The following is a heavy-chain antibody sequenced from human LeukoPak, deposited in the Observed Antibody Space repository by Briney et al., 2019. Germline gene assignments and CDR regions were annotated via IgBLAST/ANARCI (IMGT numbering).Heavy chain of an antibody. Sequence: SETLSLTCAVYGVTFSGYYWSWIRQPPGKGLEWIGEVNQSGRVNFNPSLKSRVTISADPSKNQFSLKLSSVTAADTAVYYCARNKKGYCTSSTCGSFDYWGQGTLATVSS. CDR1: GVTFSGYY. CDR3: ARNKKGYCTSSTCGSFDY. V-gene: IGHV4-34*01. CDR2: VNQSGRV. J-gene: IGHJ4*02. D-gene: IGHD2-2*01.